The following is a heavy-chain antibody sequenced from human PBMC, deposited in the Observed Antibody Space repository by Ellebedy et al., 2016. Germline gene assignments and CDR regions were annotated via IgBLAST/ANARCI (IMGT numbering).Heavy chain of an antibody. CDR1: GFTFSNYW. CDR2: INKDGSAK. V-gene: IGHV3-7*03. CDR3: AKWEWIQLSSPKGAFDI. D-gene: IGHD5-18*01. J-gene: IGHJ3*02. Sequence: GGSLRLSCAASGFTFSNYWMSWVRQAPGKGLEWVANINKDGSAKHYVESLKGRFTISRDNSRNTLYLQMNSLRAEDTAVYYCAKWEWIQLSSPKGAFDIWGQGTMVTVSS.